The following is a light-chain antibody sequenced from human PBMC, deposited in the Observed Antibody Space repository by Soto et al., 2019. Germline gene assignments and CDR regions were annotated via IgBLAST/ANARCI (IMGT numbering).Light chain of an antibody. Sequence: SVLTQPPSAPASPGQSVTVSCTGTSNDVGAYNYVSWYQQRPGKAATVMIYDVNKRPSGVPDRFSGCRSGSSASMAVSGLQAEDEADYYCSSFAVSNSFVFGTGSKGTVL. CDR3: SSFAVSNSFV. CDR1: SNDVGAYNY. J-gene: IGLJ1*01. CDR2: DVN. V-gene: IGLV2-8*01.